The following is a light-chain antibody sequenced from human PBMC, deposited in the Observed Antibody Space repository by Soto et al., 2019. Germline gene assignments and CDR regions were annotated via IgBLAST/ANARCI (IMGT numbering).Light chain of an antibody. Sequence: IQMTQSPSSLSVTVGDRVTITCRASQDVSSYLVWYQQKPGKAPELLIYAASTLQSGVPLRFSGSGSGTEFTLTISSLQPEDFATYYCQQLSYYPRTFGQGTKLEIK. V-gene: IGKV1-9*01. CDR1: QDVSSY. CDR2: AAS. CDR3: QQLSYYPRT. J-gene: IGKJ2*01.